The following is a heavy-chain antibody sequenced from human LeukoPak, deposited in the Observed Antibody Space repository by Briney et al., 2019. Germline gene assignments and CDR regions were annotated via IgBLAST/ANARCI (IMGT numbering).Heavy chain of an antibody. CDR1: GYTFTGYY. V-gene: IGHV1-2*02. D-gene: IGHD1-26*01. J-gene: IGHJ5*02. CDR2: INPNSGGT. CDR3: ARDTKRSRARWENLGFDP. Sequence: ASVKVSCKASGYTFTGYYMHWVRQAPGQGLEWMGWINPNSGGTNYAQKFQGRVTMTRDTSISTAYMELSRLRSDDTAVYYCARDTKRSRARWENLGFDPWGQGTLVTVSS.